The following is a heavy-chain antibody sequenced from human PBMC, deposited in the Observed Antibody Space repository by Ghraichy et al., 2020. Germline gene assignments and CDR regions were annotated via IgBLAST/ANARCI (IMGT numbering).Heavy chain of an antibody. CDR1: GFTFSTYT. Sequence: GGSLRLSCSASGFTFSTYTMNWVRQAPGKGLEWVSSISSSSSYIYYADSVKGRFTISRDNAKNSLYLQMNSLRAEDTAVYYCARDGYSSGWYGRPTPYYFDHWGQGTLVTVSS. V-gene: IGHV3-21*01. D-gene: IGHD6-19*01. CDR2: ISSSSSYI. J-gene: IGHJ4*02. CDR3: ARDGYSSGWYGRPTPYYFDH.